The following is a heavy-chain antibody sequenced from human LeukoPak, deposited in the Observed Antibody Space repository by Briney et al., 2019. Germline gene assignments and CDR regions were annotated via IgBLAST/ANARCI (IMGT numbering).Heavy chain of an antibody. J-gene: IGHJ3*02. D-gene: IGHD4-23*01. Sequence: PGGSLRLSCAASGFTFSSYSMNWVRQAPGKGLEWVSSISSSSSYIYYADSVKGRFTITRDNAKNSLYLQMNSLRAEDTAVYYCARVMTTVVTPDAFDIWGQGTMVTVSS. CDR1: GFTFSSYS. CDR3: ARVMTTVVTPDAFDI. V-gene: IGHV3-21*01. CDR2: ISSSSSYI.